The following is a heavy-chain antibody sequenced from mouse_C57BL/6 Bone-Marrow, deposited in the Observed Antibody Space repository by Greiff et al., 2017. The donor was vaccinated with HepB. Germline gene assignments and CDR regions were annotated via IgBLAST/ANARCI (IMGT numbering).Heavy chain of an antibody. CDR1: GYTFTSYW. CDR3: ANYYYGNPWFAY. J-gene: IGHJ3*01. V-gene: IGHV1-59*01. CDR2: IDPSDSYT. Sequence: QVQLQQPGAELVRPGTSVKLSCKASGYTFTSYWMHWVKQRPVQGLEWIGVIDPSDSYTNYNQKFKGKATLTVDTSSSTAYMQLSSLTSEDSAVYYCANYYYGNPWFAYWGQGTLVTVSA. D-gene: IGHD2-1*01.